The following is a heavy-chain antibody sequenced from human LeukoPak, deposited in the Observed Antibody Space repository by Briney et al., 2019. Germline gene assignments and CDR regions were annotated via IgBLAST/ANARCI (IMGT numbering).Heavy chain of an antibody. Sequence: SVKVSCKASGGTFSSYAISWVRQAPGQGLEWMGGIIPIFGTANYAQKFQGRVTITADESTSTAYMELSSLRSEDTAVYYCARLSSRDGYNYPIDYWGQGTLVTVSS. V-gene: IGHV1-69*13. CDR2: IIPIFGTA. CDR1: GGTFSSYA. CDR3: ARLSSRDGYNYPIDY. J-gene: IGHJ4*02. D-gene: IGHD5-24*01.